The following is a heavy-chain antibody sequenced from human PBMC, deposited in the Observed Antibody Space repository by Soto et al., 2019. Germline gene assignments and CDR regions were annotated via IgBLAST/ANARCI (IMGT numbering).Heavy chain of an antibody. J-gene: IGHJ4*02. CDR3: TTQELMRATGY. D-gene: IGHD1-26*01. CDR2: IRSKANSYAT. V-gene: IGHV3-73*01. CDR1: GFTFSGSA. Sequence: PGESLKISCAASGFTFSGSAMHWVRQASGKGLEWVGRIRSKANSYATAYAASVKGRFTISRDDSKNTAYLQMNSLKTEDTAVYYCTTQELMRATGYWGQGTLVTVSS.